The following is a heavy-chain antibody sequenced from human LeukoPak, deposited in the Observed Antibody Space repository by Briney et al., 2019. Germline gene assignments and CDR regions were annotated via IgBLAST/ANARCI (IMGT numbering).Heavy chain of an antibody. Sequence: GRSLRLSCAASGFTFSSYAMHWVRQAPGKGLEWVAVISYDGSNKYYADSVKGRFTISRDNSKNTLYLQMNSLRAEDTAVYYCARSPQEQLEYYVDYWGQGTLVTVSS. J-gene: IGHJ4*02. CDR1: GFTFSSYA. CDR2: ISYDGSNK. V-gene: IGHV3-30-3*01. D-gene: IGHD6-13*01. CDR3: ARSPQEQLEYYVDY.